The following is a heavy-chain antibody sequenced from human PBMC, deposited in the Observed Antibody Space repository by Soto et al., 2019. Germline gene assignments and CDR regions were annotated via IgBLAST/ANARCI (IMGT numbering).Heavy chain of an antibody. D-gene: IGHD3-9*01. Sequence: GGSLRLSCAASGFTFSDYYMSWIRQAPGKGLEWVSYISSSGSTIYYADSVKGRFTISRDNAKNSLYLQMNSLRAEDTAVYYCAREGYDILTGPGDFGIDYWGQGTLVTVSS. V-gene: IGHV3-11*01. J-gene: IGHJ4*02. CDR1: GFTFSDYY. CDR3: AREGYDILTGPGDFGIDY. CDR2: ISSSGSTI.